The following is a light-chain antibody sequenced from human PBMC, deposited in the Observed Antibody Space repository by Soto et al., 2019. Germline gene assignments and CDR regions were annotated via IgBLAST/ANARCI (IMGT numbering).Light chain of an antibody. CDR3: QSYDSSLSGSRV. CDR1: SSNIGAGYD. J-gene: IGLJ1*01. Sequence: QSVLAQPPSVSGAPGQRVTISCTGSSSNIGAGYDVHWYQQLPGTAPKLLIYANNNRPSGVPDRFSGSKSVTSASLAITGLQAEDEADYYCQSYDSSLSGSRVFGTGTKVTV. V-gene: IGLV1-40*01. CDR2: ANN.